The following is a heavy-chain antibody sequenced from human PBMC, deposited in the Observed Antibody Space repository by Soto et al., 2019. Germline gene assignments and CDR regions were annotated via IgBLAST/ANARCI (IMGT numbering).Heavy chain of an antibody. V-gene: IGHV1-3*01. Sequence: ASVKVSCKASGYTFTSYAMHWVRQAPGQRLEWMGWINAGNGNTKYSQKFQGRVTITRDTSASTAYMELSSLRSEDTAVYYCAIAPIAVAGPGAGWFDPWGQGTLVTVSS. CDR2: INAGNGNT. CDR1: GYTFTSYA. CDR3: AIAPIAVAGPGAGWFDP. D-gene: IGHD6-19*01. J-gene: IGHJ5*02.